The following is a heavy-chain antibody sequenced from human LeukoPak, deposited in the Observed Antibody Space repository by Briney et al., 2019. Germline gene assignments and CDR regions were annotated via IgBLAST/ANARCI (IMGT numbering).Heavy chain of an antibody. Sequence: SETLSLTCAVYGGSFSSYYWGWIRQPPGKGLEWTGSIYYSGSTYYNPSLKSRVTISVDTSKNQFSLKLSSVTAADTAVYYCARHNYYGSGSYYSYNYYYYYMDVWGKGTTVTVPS. CDR1: GGSFSSYY. V-gene: IGHV4-39*07. D-gene: IGHD3-10*01. J-gene: IGHJ6*03. CDR2: IYYSGST. CDR3: ARHNYYGSGSYYSYNYYYYYMDV.